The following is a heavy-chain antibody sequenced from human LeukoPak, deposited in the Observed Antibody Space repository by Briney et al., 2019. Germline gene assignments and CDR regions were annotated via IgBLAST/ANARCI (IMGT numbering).Heavy chain of an antibody. D-gene: IGHD5-12*01. CDR1: GTAFRTYA. J-gene: IGHJ5*02. Sequence: PGGSLRLSCSASGTAFRTYAMHWVRQPPGKGLYYVSAISINGGSTYSADSVRGRFTISRDNSKNTLYLQMSSLRPDDTAVYYCVRTYDENPLGWFDPWGQGTLVTVSS. CDR2: ISINGGST. CDR3: VRTYDENPLGWFDP. V-gene: IGHV3-64D*06.